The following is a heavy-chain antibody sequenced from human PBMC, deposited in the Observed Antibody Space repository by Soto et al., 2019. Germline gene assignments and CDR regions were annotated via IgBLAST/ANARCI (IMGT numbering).Heavy chain of an antibody. CDR1: GDSINNSHW. V-gene: IGHV4-4*02. CDR3: AREVNSSPARGPNWFDP. J-gene: IGHJ5*02. D-gene: IGHD6-13*01. CDR2: TYHSGTT. Sequence: QVQLQESGPGLVQPSGTLSLTCAVSGDSINNSHWWSWVRQTPGKGLEWIGETYHSGTTNYHPSLKTRVTISIDKSKNQFSLKMNSVTAADTAVYYCAREVNSSPARGPNWFDPWGQGTLVTVSS.